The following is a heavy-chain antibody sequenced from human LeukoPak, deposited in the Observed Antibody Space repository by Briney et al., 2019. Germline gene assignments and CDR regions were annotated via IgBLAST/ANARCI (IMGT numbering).Heavy chain of an antibody. CDR1: GGAISSYY. D-gene: IGHD3-3*01. Sequence: SETLSLTCTVSGGAISSYYWSCIRQPPGKGREWIGYIYYSGSTNYNPSLKSRVTISVDTSKNQISLPLSSVTAADTAVYYCASQNFGVVIGYFDYWGPGTLVTVSS. CDR2: IYYSGST. CDR3: ASQNFGVVIGYFDY. J-gene: IGHJ4*02. V-gene: IGHV4-59*08.